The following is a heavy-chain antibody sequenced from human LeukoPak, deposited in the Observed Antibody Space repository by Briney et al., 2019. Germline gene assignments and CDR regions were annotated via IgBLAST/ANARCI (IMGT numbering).Heavy chain of an antibody. CDR3: ARDRNSGFDY. J-gene: IGHJ4*02. Sequence: SETLSLTCTVSGGSISSYSWSWIRQPPGKGLEWIGYIHYSGSTNYNPSLKSRVTISVDTSKNQFSLTLNSVTVADTAVYYCARDRNSGFDYWGQGTLVTVSS. CDR1: GGSISSYS. CDR2: IHYSGST. D-gene: IGHD4-4*01. V-gene: IGHV4-59*01.